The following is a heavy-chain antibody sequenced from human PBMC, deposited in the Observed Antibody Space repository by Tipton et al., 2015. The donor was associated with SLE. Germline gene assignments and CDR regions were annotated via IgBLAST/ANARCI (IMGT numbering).Heavy chain of an antibody. CDR3: ARLGYYDSRDNWFDP. D-gene: IGHD3-22*01. CDR1: GGSISSSAYY. CDR2: IYYSGTT. Sequence: TLSLTCTVSGGSISSSAYYWDWIRQHTGKGLEWIGTIYYSGTTYYNPSLKSRVTISVDTSKNQFSLKLSSVTAPDTAVYYCARLGYYDSRDNWFDPWGQGTLVTVSS. V-gene: IGHV4-39*01. J-gene: IGHJ5*02.